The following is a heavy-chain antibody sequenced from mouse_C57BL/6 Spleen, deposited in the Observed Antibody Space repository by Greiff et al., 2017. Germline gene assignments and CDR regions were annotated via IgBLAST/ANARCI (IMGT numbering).Heavy chain of an antibody. CDR2: INPSNGGT. CDR3: AREVLLYYFDY. V-gene: IGHV1-53*01. CDR1: GYTFTSYW. Sequence: QVQLQQSGTELVKPGASVKLSCEASGYTFTSYWMHWVKQRPGQGLEWIGNINPSNGGTNYNEKFKSKATLTVDKSSSTAYMQLSSLTSEDSAVYYCAREVLLYYFDYWGQGTTLTVSS. D-gene: IGHD2-14*01. J-gene: IGHJ2*01.